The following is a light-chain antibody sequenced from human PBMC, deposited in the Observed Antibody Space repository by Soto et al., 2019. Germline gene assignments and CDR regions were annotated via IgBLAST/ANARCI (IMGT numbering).Light chain of an antibody. Sequence: DIQMTQSPSSVSAYIGARVTITCRASQGSGTSLSWYQQQPGKAPKLLIYAATPFHTGVPSRFSGSGSGTEFTLTISGLQPADFATYFCETTNSFPFTFDPGTKVHIK. V-gene: IGKV1-12*01. CDR1: QGSGTS. CDR3: ETTNSFPFT. J-gene: IGKJ3*01. CDR2: AAT.